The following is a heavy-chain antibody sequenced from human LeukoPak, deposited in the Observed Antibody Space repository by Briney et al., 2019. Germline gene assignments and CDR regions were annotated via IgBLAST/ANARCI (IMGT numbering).Heavy chain of an antibody. CDR2: IYPGDSNT. CDR1: GYIFNNYW. V-gene: IGHV5-51*01. D-gene: IGHD6-19*01. CDR3: ARHETDSSGYLTSWFDP. J-gene: IGHJ5*02. Sequence: KRGESLKISCKGSGYIFNNYWIGWVRQMPGKGLEWMGIIYPGDSNTRYSPSFQGQVTISVDKSISTAYLQWSSLKASDTAMYYCARHETDSSGYLTSWFDPWGQGTLVTVSS.